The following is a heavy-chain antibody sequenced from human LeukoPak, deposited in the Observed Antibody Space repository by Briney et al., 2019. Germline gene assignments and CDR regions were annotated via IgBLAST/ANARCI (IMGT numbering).Heavy chain of an antibody. V-gene: IGHV4-61*02. CDR2: IYTSGST. CDR3: ARDDHY. J-gene: IGHJ4*02. Sequence: PSETLSLTCTVSGGSISSGSYYWSWIRQPAGKGLEWIGRIYTSGSTNYNPSLKSRVTISVDTSKNQFSLKLSSVTAADTAVYYCARDDHYWGQGTLVTVSS. CDR1: GGSISSGSYY.